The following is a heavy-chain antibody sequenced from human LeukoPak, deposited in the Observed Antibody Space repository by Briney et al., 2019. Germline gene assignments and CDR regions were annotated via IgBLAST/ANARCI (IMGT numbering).Heavy chain of an antibody. J-gene: IGHJ4*02. CDR3: ARVAPSTTFGVVTHRIFDY. CDR2: IYYSGNP. D-gene: IGHD3-3*01. V-gene: IGHV4-39*07. CDR1: GGSISTSNYY. Sequence: SETLSLTCTVSGGSISTSNYYWGWIRQPPGKGLDWISSIYYSGNPYYSPSLKSRVTISVDTSKDQFSLKLSSVTAADTAVYYCARVAPSTTFGVVTHRIFDYWGQGTLVTVSS.